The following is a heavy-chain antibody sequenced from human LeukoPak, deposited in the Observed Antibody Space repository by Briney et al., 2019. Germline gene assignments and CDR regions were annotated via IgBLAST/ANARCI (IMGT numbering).Heavy chain of an antibody. Sequence: SETLSLTCTVSGGSISGSSYYWGWIRQPPGKGLEWIGSIYYSGSTNYNPSLKSRVTISVDTSKNQFSLKLSSVTAADTAVYYCARGSYSGYDPGAFDYWGQGTLVTVSS. D-gene: IGHD5-12*01. CDR1: GGSISGSSYY. CDR2: IYYSGST. V-gene: IGHV4-39*07. CDR3: ARGSYSGYDPGAFDY. J-gene: IGHJ4*02.